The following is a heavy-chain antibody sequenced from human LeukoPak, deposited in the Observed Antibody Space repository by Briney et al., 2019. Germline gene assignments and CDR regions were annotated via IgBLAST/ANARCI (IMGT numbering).Heavy chain of an antibody. Sequence: GGSLRLSCAASGFTFSSYDMHWVRHATGKGLEWVSAIGTAGDTYYPGSVKGRFTISRENAKNSLYLQMNSLRAGDTAVYYCARRARSYDILTGYYTRGAFDIWGQGTMVTVSS. D-gene: IGHD3-9*01. CDR2: IGTAGDT. CDR1: GFTFSSYD. V-gene: IGHV3-13*01. J-gene: IGHJ3*02. CDR3: ARRARSYDILTGYYTRGAFDI.